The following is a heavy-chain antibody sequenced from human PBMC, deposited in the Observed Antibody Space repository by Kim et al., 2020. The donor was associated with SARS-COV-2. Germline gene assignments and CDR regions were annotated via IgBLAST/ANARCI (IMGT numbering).Heavy chain of an antibody. CDR3: ARPNYYYGMDV. V-gene: IGHV1-18*01. J-gene: IGHJ6*02. Sequence: TNSSQKLQGRVTMTTDTSTSKAYMELRSLRSDDTAVYYCARPNYYYGMDVWGQGTTVTVSS. CDR2: T.